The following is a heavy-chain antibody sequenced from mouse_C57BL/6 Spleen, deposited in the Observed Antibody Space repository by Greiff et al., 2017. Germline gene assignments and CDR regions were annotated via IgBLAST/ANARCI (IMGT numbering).Heavy chain of an antibody. V-gene: IGHV1-26*01. CDR3: ARWGGLYAMDY. CDR1: GYTFTDYY. Sequence: EVQLQQSGPELVKPGASVKISCKASGYTFTDYYMNWVKQSHGKSLEWIGDINPNNGGTSYNQKFKGKATLTVDKSSSTAYMELRSLTSEDSAVYYCARWGGLYAMDYWGQGTSVTVSS. CDR2: INPNNGGT. J-gene: IGHJ4*01.